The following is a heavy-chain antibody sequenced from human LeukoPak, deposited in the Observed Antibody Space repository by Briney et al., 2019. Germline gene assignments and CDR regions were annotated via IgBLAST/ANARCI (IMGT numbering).Heavy chain of an antibody. CDR3: AKDDSSSALDY. CDR2: ISWNSGSI. Sequence: PGRSLRLSCAASGFTFDDYAMHWVRQAPGKGLEWVSGISWNSGSIGYEDSVKGRFTISRDNAKNSLYLQMNSLRAEDTALYYCAKDDSSSALDYWGQGTLVTVSS. D-gene: IGHD6-13*01. J-gene: IGHJ4*02. CDR1: GFTFDDYA. V-gene: IGHV3-9*01.